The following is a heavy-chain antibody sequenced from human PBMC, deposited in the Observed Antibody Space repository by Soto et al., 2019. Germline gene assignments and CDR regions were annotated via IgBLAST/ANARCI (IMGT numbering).Heavy chain of an antibody. CDR1: GFTFSNHA. CDR2: IGGSGRNT. V-gene: IGHV3-23*01. Sequence: GGSLRLSCAASGFTFSNHAMSWVRQAPGKGLEWVSGIGGSGRNTYYADSVKGRFTISRDNSQNTLFLQMNSLRAEDTAEYYCARVANYGSPQVLYGMDVWGQGTTVTVSS. J-gene: IGHJ6*02. CDR3: ARVANYGSPQVLYGMDV. D-gene: IGHD3-16*01.